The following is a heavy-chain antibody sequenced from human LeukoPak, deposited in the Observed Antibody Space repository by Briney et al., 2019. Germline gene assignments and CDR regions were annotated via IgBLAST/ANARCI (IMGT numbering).Heavy chain of an antibody. CDR1: GFTFGDYA. V-gene: IGHV3-49*03. CDR3: TRDPFYDILTGYYRYGMDV. CDR2: IRSKAYGGTT. Sequence: GGSLGLSCTASGFTFGDYAMSWFRQAPGKGLEWVGFIRSKAYGGTTEYAASVKGRFTISRDDSKSIAYLQMNSLKTEDTAVYYCTRDPFYDILTGYYRYGMDVWGQGTTVTVSS. D-gene: IGHD3-9*01. J-gene: IGHJ6*02.